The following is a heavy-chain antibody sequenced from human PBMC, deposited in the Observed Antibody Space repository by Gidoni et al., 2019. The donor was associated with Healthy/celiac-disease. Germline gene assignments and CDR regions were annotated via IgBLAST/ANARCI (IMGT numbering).Heavy chain of an antibody. D-gene: IGHD2-15*01. J-gene: IGHJ6*02. CDR3: AKDVGYCSGGSCYSGGYYYYYYGMDV. CDR1: GFTFSSYA. V-gene: IGHV3-23*01. Sequence: EVQLLESGGGLVQPGGSLRLSCAASGFTFSSYAMSWVRQAPGKGLEWASAISGSGGSTYYADSVKGRFTISEDNSKNTMYLQMNSLRAEDTAVYYCAKDVGYCSGGSCYSGGYYYYYYGMDVWGQGTTVTVSS. CDR2: ISGSGGST.